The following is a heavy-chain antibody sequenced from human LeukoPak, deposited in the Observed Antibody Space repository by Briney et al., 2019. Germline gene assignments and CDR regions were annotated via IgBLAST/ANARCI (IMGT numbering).Heavy chain of an antibody. CDR3: ANACSSTSCLPPGDYYYYMDV. D-gene: IGHD2-2*01. CDR2: IRFDGSHK. CDR1: GFTFSASG. Sequence: GGSLRLSCAASGFTFSASGMHWVRQAPGKGLERVAFIRFDGSHKNHADSVKGRFAISRDNSKNTLYLQMNSLRAEDTAVYYCANACSSTSCLPPGDYYYYMDVWGKGTTVTVSS. J-gene: IGHJ6*03. V-gene: IGHV3-30*02.